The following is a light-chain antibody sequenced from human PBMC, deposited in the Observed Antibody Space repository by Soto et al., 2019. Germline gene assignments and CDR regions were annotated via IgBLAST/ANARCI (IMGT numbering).Light chain of an antibody. V-gene: IGKV3-20*01. Sequence: ETVLTQYPGTVSLSPGERATLSCRASQTIRSNYLAWYRQTPGQAPRLLIYGPSNRATGIAVRFSGSGSGTDFSLIISRLEPEDVALYYCQQYGSSPWTFGQGNKVAIK. CDR1: QTIRSNY. CDR2: GPS. CDR3: QQYGSSPWT. J-gene: IGKJ1*01.